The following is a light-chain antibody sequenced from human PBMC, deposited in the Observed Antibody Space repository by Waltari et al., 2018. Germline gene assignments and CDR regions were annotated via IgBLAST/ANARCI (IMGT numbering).Light chain of an antibody. CDR3: QQYYSAPYS. J-gene: IGKJ2*03. CDR1: QSVLSSSNNKNY. Sequence: DIVMTPPPHSLAVSLGARATITCRSRQSVLSSSNNKNYLVWYQQKPGQPPKMLIYCASTRESGVPDRFSGSGSGTDFTLTISSLQAEDVAVYYCQQYYSAPYSFGQGTKLEIK. V-gene: IGKV4-1*01. CDR2: CAS.